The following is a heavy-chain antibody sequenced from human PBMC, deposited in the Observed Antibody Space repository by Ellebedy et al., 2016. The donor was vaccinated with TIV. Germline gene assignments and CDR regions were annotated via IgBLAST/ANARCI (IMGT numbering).Heavy chain of an antibody. Sequence: PGGSLRPSCPPPEFPSETDWMTWVRQAPGKGLEWVANINQEGSNKSYVDSVKGRFTISRDNSKNALYLQMHSLRAEDTAVYFCVRGADDFSNYLIYWGQGTLVTVSS. V-gene: IGHV3-7*03. CDR2: INQEGSNK. CDR3: VRGADDFSNYLIY. CDR1: EFPSETDW. D-gene: IGHD4-11*01. J-gene: IGHJ4*02.